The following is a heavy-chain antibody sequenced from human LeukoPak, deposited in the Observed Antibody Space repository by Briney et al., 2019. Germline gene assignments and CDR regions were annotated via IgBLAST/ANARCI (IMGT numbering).Heavy chain of an antibody. V-gene: IGHV3-7*03. Sequence: GGSLRLSCAASGFTLNTHWMSWVRQAPGKGLEWVANIKQDGRDTYYVDSVKGRFTISRDNAKNSLNLQMNSLRAEDTDMYYCATSEGYWGQGTLVTVSS. J-gene: IGHJ4*02. CDR2: IKQDGRDT. CDR3: ATSEGY. CDR1: GFTLNTHW.